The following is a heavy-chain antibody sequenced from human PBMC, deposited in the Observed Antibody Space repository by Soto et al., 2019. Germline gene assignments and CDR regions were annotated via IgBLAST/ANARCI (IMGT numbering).Heavy chain of an antibody. V-gene: IGHV1-46*01. Sequence: QVQLVQSGAEVKKPGASVKVSCKASGFTFTNYYIHWVRQAPGQGLECMGLINPVGGGTVYAEKFQGRVTVTRDTSTGTVYMELSNLRSEDTAVYFCARDSGDTTLRQWGRSFHYWGQGTLVTVSS. CDR2: INPVGGGT. CDR3: ARDSGDTTLRQWGRSFHY. CDR1: GFTFTNYY. J-gene: IGHJ4*02. D-gene: IGHD1-1*01.